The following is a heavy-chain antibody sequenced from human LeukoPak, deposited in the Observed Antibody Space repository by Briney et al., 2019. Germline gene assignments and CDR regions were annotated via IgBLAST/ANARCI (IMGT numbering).Heavy chain of an antibody. CDR3: AVVQALDAFDI. CDR1: GFSFSSYE. J-gene: IGHJ3*02. D-gene: IGHD2-2*01. V-gene: IGHV3-48*03. CDR2: ISSSGSTI. Sequence: GGSLRLSCAASGFSFSSYEMNWVRQAPGKGLEWVSYISSSGSTIYYADSVKGRFTISRDNAKNSLYLQMNSLRAEDTAVYYCAVVQALDAFDIWGQGTMVTVSS.